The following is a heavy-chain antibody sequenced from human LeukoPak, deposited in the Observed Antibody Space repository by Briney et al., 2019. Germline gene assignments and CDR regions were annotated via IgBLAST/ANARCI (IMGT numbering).Heavy chain of an antibody. CDR2: IRSKAYSGTT. V-gene: IGHV3-49*04. Sequence: GGSLRLSCTASGFTFGDYAMSWVRQAPGKGLKWVGFIRSKAYSGTTEYAASVKGRFTISRDNAKNTLYLQMNSLRAEDTAVYYCAKDRGSGYSFDYWGQGTLVTVSS. CDR1: GFTFGDYA. D-gene: IGHD3-22*01. J-gene: IGHJ4*02. CDR3: AKDRGSGYSFDY.